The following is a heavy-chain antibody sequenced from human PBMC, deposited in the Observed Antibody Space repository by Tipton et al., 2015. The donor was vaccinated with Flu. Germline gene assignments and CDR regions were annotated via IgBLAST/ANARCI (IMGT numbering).Heavy chain of an antibody. CDR2: IYYSGST. CDR3: ARQAGYSSGWLDY. CDR1: GGSISSSSYY. Sequence: TLSLTCTVSGGSISSSSYYWGWIRQPPGKGLEWIGSIYYSGSTYYNPSLKSRVTISVDTSKNQFSLKLSSVTAADTAVYYCARQAGYSSGWLDYWGQGTLVTVSS. V-gene: IGHV4-39*01. D-gene: IGHD6-19*01. J-gene: IGHJ4*02.